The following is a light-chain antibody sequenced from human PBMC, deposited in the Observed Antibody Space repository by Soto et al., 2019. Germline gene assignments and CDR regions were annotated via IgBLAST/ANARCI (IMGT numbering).Light chain of an antibody. Sequence: DIQMTQSPSSLSASVGDRVTITCRASQTISTYLTWYQQKPGKAPRHLIYYASSLLSGVPSRLGGSGSGTDFTLTIASLPPEDFSTYYCQQSDSTPYTFGQGTKVE. CDR1: QTISTY. CDR3: QQSDSTPYT. J-gene: IGKJ2*01. CDR2: YAS. V-gene: IGKV1-39*01.